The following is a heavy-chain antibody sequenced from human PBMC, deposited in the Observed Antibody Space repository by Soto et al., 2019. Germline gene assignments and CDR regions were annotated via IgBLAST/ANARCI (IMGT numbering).Heavy chain of an antibody. CDR2: IYYSGST. CDR3: ASVRGGYYYAMDV. D-gene: IGHD3-10*02. CDR1: GGSISSSSYY. J-gene: IGHJ6*02. Sequence: PSETLSLTCTVSGGSISSSSYYWGWIRQPPGKGLEWIGSIYYSGSTYYNPSLKSRVTISVDTSKNQFSLKLSSVTAAYTAVYYCASVRGGYYYAMDVWGQGTTVTVSS. V-gene: IGHV4-39*01.